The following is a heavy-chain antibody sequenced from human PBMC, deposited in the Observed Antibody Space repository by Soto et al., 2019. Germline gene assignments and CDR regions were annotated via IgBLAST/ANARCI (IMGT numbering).Heavy chain of an antibody. CDR2: IYHSGST. D-gene: IGHD6-13*01. CDR3: AKDMVWYSSRSDGMDV. J-gene: IGHJ6*02. V-gene: IGHV4-30-2*01. Sequence: SETLSLTCAVSGGSISSGGYSWSWIRQPPGKGLEWIGYIYHSGSTYYNPSLKSRVTISVDNAKNSLYLQMSSLRSDDTALYYCAKDMVWYSSRSDGMDVWGQGTTVTVSS. CDR1: GGSISSGGYS.